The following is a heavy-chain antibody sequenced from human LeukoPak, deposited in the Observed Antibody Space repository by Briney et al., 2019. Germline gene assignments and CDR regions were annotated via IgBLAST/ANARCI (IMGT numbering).Heavy chain of an antibody. D-gene: IGHD3-22*01. CDR3: ARAPRSYYYDSSGYSVGIGFDY. CDR1: GGSISSSSYY. Sequence: PSETLSLTCTVSGGSISSSSYYWGWIRQPPGKGLEWIGSIYYSGSTYYNPSLKSRVTISVDTSKNQFSLKLSSVTAAGTAVYYCARAPRSYYYDSSGYSVGIGFDYWGQGTLVTVSS. CDR2: IYYSGST. J-gene: IGHJ4*02. V-gene: IGHV4-39*01.